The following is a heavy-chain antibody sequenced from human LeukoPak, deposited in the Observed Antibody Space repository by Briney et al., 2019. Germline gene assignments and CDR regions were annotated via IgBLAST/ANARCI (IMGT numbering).Heavy chain of an antibody. CDR1: GGSISSSNW. CDR3: ARANSFPPAWFDP. CDR2: IYHSGST. V-gene: IGHV4-4*02. D-gene: IGHD3-16*02. Sequence: SETLSLTCAVSGGSISSSNWWSWVRQPPGKGLEWIGEIYHSGSTNYNPSLKSRVTISVDKSKNQFSLKLSSVTAADTAVYYCARANSFPPAWFDPWGQGTLVTVSS. J-gene: IGHJ5*02.